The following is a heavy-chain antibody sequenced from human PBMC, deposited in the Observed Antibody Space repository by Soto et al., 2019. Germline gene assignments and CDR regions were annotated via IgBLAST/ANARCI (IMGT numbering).Heavy chain of an antibody. CDR3: ASSYYYESSGPEWGY. J-gene: IGHJ4*02. CDR1: VGSFSSYA. CDR2: IIPIFGTA. V-gene: IGHV1-69*06. D-gene: IGHD3-22*01. Sequence: SGKGCCKASVGSFSSYAISWVRQAPGQGLEWMGGIIPIFGTANYAQKFQGRVTITADKSTSTAYMELSSLRSEDTAVYYCASSYYYESSGPEWGYWGQGALVTVSS.